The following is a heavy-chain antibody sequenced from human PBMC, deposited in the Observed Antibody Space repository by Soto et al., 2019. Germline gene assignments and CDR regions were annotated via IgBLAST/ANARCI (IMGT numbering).Heavy chain of an antibody. CDR3: ATRDTGRVY. CDR2: SHQSGNT. D-gene: IGHD5-18*01. J-gene: IGHJ4*02. CDR1: GVSISSHDW. Sequence: QVQLQESGPGLVKPSGTLSLTCAVSGVSISSHDWWTWVRQPPGKGLEWIGESHQSGNTNYNSSLESRVTISLDKSKNQFSLQLSSVTVAATDVYYCATRDTGRVYWGQGTLVNVSS. V-gene: IGHV4-4*02.